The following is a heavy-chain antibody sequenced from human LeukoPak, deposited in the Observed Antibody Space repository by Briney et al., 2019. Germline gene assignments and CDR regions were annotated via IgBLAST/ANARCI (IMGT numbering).Heavy chain of an antibody. Sequence: ASVKVSCKASGYTFTGYYMHWARQAPGQGLEWMGWINPNSGGTNYTQKFQGRVTMTRDTSISTAYMELSRLRSDDTAMYYCATLYYDSTGSDTFDIWGQGTRVTVSS. D-gene: IGHD3-22*01. CDR3: ATLYYDSTGSDTFDI. CDR1: GYTFTGYY. J-gene: IGHJ3*02. CDR2: INPNSGGT. V-gene: IGHV1-2*02.